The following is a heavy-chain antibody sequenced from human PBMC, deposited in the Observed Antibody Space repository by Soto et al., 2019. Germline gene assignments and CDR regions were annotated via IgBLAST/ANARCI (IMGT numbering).Heavy chain of an antibody. CDR3: ARSSDSSYHWFDP. V-gene: IGHV1-69*06. D-gene: IGHD6-6*01. CDR2: IIPIFGTA. CDR1: GGTFSSYA. Sequence: SVKVSCKASGGTFSSYAISWVRQAPGQGLEWMGGIIPIFGTANYAQKFQGRGTITADKSTSTAYMELSSLRSEDTAVYYCARSSDSSYHWFDPWGQGTLVTVSS. J-gene: IGHJ5*02.